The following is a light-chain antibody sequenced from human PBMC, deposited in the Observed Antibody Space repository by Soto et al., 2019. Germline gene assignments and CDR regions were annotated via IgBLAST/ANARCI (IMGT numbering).Light chain of an antibody. Sequence: EIVMTQSPATLSVSPGERATLSCRASQSVADNLAWYQQKPGRAPRLLIYGTSTRATGIPARFSGSGSGTEFTLTITSLQSEDFAVYYCQHYNNWPYTFGQGTKLEIK. V-gene: IGKV3-15*01. CDR1: QSVADN. J-gene: IGKJ2*01. CDR2: GTS. CDR3: QHYNNWPYT.